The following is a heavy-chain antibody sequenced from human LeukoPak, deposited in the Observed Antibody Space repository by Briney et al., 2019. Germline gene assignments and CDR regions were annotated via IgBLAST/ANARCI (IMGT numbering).Heavy chain of an antibody. D-gene: IGHD3/OR15-3a*01. CDR3: ARGVISPLISGPDY. CDR2: INHSGST. V-gene: IGHV4-34*01. Sequence: PSETLSLTCALHGGSFSGYYWSWIRQPPGKGLEWIGEINHSGSTNYNPSLKSRVTISVDTSKNQFSLKLSSVTAADTAVYYCARGVISPLISGPDYWGQGTLVTVSS. CDR1: GGSFSGYY. J-gene: IGHJ4*02.